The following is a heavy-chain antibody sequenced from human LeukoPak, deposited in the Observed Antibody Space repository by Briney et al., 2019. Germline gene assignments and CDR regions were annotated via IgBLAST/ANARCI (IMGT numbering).Heavy chain of an antibody. CDR1: GYTFTSYD. V-gene: IGHV1-8*03. J-gene: IGHJ4*02. CDR2: MNPNSGNT. D-gene: IGHD2-2*01. Sequence: ASVKVSCKASGYTFTSYDINWVRQATRQGLEWMGWMNPNSGNTGYAQKFQGRVTITRNTSISTAYMELSSLRSEDTAVYYCARGRTRSSTSCLGYWGQGTLVTVSS. CDR3: ARGRTRSSTSCLGY.